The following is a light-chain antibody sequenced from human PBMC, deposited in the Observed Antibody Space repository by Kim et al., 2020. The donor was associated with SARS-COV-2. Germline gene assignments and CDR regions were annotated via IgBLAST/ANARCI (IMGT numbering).Light chain of an antibody. Sequence: PGQLATHSSRASRSIRINYLAWYQQKRGRAPRLLIYGTSSRATDIPDRFSGIGSGTDFTLTISRLEPEDFAVYYCQQYGSSPGITLGQGTRLEIK. CDR1: RSIRINY. V-gene: IGKV3-20*01. J-gene: IGKJ5*01. CDR3: QQYGSSPGIT. CDR2: GTS.